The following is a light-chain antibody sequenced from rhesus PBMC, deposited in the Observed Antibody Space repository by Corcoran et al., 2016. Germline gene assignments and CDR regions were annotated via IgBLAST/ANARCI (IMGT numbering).Light chain of an antibody. CDR3: QQGISIPYS. J-gene: IGKJ2*01. Sequence: EIVLTQSPTSMAVSQGERVTISCTASSSVSTTYLHWYQQKPGFPPRLLVYRTSSLASGVPARFSGSGSGTSYTLTIRSMGAEDAANYYCQQGISIPYSFGQGTKVEIK. CDR1: SSVSTTY. V-gene: IGKV3-35*01. CDR2: RTS.